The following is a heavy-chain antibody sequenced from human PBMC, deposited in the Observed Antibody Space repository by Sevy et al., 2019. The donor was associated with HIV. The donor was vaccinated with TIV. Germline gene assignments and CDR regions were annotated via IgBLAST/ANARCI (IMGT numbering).Heavy chain of an antibody. J-gene: IGHJ6*02. D-gene: IGHD6-13*01. CDR3: ANSQYSSSWYGHYYYYGMDV. V-gene: IGHV3-23*01. CDR1: GFTFSSYA. Sequence: GGSLRLSCAASGFTFSSYAMSWVRQAPGKGLEWVSAISGSGGSTYYAGSVKGRFTISRDNSKNTLYLQMNSLRAEDTAVYYCANSQYSSSWYGHYYYYGMDVWGQGTTVTVSS. CDR2: ISGSGGST.